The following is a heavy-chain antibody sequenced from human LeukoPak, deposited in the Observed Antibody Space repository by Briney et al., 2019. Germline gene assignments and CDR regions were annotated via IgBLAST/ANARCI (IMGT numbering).Heavy chain of an antibody. D-gene: IGHD2-15*01. J-gene: IGHJ4*02. V-gene: IGHV3-7*01. Sequence: PGGSLRLSCAASGFTFSNFWMNWVRQTPGKGLEWVAKIKQEGSEKYYVDSVKWRFTISRDNAKNSVYPQMNSLRAEDTAVYFCARDWYCSGGSCCNDYWGQGTLVTVSS. CDR2: IKQEGSEK. CDR1: GFTFSNFW. CDR3: ARDWYCSGGSCCNDY.